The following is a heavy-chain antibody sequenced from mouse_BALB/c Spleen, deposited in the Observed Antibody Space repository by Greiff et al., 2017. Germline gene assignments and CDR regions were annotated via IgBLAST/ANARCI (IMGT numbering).Heavy chain of an antibody. V-gene: IGHV1-4*01. CDR1: GYTFTSYT. CDR2: INPSSGYT. CDR3: ATHYYGSTGFAY. Sequence: VQLQQSGAELARPGASVKMSCKASGYTFTSYTMHWVKQRPGQGLEWIGYINPSSGYTNYNQKFKDKATLTADKSSSTAYMQLSSLTSEDSAVYYCATHYYGSTGFAYWGQGTLVTVSA. J-gene: IGHJ3*01. D-gene: IGHD1-1*01.